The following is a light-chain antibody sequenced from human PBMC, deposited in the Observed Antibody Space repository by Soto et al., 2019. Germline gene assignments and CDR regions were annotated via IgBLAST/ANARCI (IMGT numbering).Light chain of an antibody. Sequence: DLQMTPVPAFLSSSLGGRVTLPCRASQSIGKHLNWYQQKPGKAPKFLIYGASTLQSGVPSRFTGSGSGTDFTLTVNSLQAEDFAIYYCQQSYSSPTTFGQGTRLEIK. V-gene: IGKV1-39*01. CDR2: GAS. J-gene: IGKJ5*01. CDR1: QSIGKH. CDR3: QQSYSSPTT.